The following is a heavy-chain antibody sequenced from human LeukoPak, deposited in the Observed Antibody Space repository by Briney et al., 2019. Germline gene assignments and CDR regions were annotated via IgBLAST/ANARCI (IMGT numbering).Heavy chain of an antibody. CDR3: ARGKSYDFWSGYPFGAFDI. CDR2: IYYSGST. D-gene: IGHD3-3*01. J-gene: IGHJ3*02. V-gene: IGHV4-61*01. Sequence: SETLSLTCAVSGYSISSGYYWGWIRPPPGKGLEWIGYIYYSGSTNYNPSLKSRVTISVDTSKNQFSLKLSSVTAADTAVYYCARGKSYDFWSGYPFGAFDIWGQGTMVTVSS. CDR1: GYSISSGYY.